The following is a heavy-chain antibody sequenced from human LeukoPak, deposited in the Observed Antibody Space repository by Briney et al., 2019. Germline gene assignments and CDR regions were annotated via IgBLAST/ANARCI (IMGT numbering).Heavy chain of an antibody. Sequence: GGSLRLSCAAAGFTFSIYSMSWVRQAPEEGLEWVSCISSGSRYMYYADSVKGRFTISRDYAKNSLYLQKNSLRDEDTAVYYCGRGYSSSWYGPNVWGQGTLVTVSS. CDR2: ISSGSRYM. CDR3: GRGYSSSWYGPNV. V-gene: IGHV3-21*01. D-gene: IGHD6-13*01. CDR1: GFTFSIYS. J-gene: IGHJ4*02.